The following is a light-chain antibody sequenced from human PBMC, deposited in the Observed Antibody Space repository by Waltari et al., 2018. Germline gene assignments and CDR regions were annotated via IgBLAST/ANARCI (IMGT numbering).Light chain of an antibody. CDR2: AAS. J-gene: IGKJ4*01. CDR1: QTISTY. Sequence: DIQMTQSPSSLSASVGDSVTITCRASQTISTYLNWYQQTAGKAPKLLIYAASALQSGVPSRFRGSGSGTDFTLTISSLQPEDFATYYCQQYSGYSGPFGGGTKVEIK. V-gene: IGKV1-39*01. CDR3: QQYSGYSGP.